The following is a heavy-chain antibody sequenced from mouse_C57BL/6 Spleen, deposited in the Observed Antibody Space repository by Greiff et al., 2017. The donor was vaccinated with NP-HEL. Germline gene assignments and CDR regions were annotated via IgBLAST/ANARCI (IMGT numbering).Heavy chain of an antibody. V-gene: IGHV1-26*01. CDR3: ARSGDYDGTAAWFAY. J-gene: IGHJ3*01. CDR1: GYTFTDYY. D-gene: IGHD2-4*01. CDR2: INPNNGGT. Sequence: VQLQQSGPELVKPGASVKISCKASGYTFTDYYMNWVKQSHGKSLEWIGDINPNNGGTSYNQKFKGKATLTVDKSSSTAYMELRSLTSEDSAVYYCARSGDYDGTAAWFAYWGQGTLVTVSA.